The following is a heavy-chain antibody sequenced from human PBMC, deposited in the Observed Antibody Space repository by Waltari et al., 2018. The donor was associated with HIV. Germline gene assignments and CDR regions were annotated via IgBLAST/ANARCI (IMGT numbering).Heavy chain of an antibody. D-gene: IGHD3-3*01. CDR1: GYSLRNNY. CDR2: INPSGGRT. V-gene: IGHV1-46*01. J-gene: IGHJ3*01. Sequence: QVQLVQSGAEVKKPGASVKVSCQASGYSLRNNYIHGVRQATGQGLEWMGIINPSGGRTNYAQKFQGRVTMTRDTSTSTVYMELSSLRSEDTAVYYCTRDKAIGIITSVFDFWGQGTMVTVSS. CDR3: TRDKAIGIITSVFDF.